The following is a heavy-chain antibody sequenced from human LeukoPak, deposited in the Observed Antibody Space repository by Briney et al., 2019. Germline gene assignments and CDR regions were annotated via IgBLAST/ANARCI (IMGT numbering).Heavy chain of an antibody. CDR2: IRINSYGGTT. CDR1: GFTFGDYG. J-gene: IGHJ4*02. D-gene: IGHD2-8*02. Sequence: GRSLRLSCTASGFTFGDYGMSWVRQAPGKGLEWLGFIRINSYGGTTEYAASVKGRFTISRDDPKSIAYLQMNSLKSEDTAVYYCTRILLDHLVFGHWGQGTLVTVSS. CDR3: TRILLDHLVFGH. V-gene: IGHV3-49*04.